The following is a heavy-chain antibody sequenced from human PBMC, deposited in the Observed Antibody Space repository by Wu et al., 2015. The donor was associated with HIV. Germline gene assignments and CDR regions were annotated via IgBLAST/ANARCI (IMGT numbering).Heavy chain of an antibody. CDR3: ARAHCSSTSCYGSNAFDI. CDR1: GGTFSSYA. Sequence: QVQLVQSGAEVKKPGSSVKVSCKASGGTFSSYAISWVRQAPGQGLEWMGRIIPIFGTANYAQKFQGRVTITADESTSTAYMELSSLRSEDTAVYYCARAHCSSTSCYGSNAFDIWGQGTMVTVSS. J-gene: IGHJ3*02. CDR2: IIPIFGTA. D-gene: IGHD2-2*01. V-gene: IGHV1-69*13.